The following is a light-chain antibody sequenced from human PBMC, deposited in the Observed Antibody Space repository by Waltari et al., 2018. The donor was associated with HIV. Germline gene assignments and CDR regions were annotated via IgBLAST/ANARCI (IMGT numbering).Light chain of an antibody. J-gene: IGLJ2*01. CDR3: NSRDSSGNHAV. V-gene: IGLV3-19*01. Sequence: SSELTQDPAVSVALGQTVRITCQGDSLRSYYASWYQQKPGQAPVLVIYGKNNRPSGIPDRFSGSSSGNTASLTITGAPAEDEADYYCNSRDSSGNHAVFGGGTKLTV. CDR1: SLRSYY. CDR2: GKN.